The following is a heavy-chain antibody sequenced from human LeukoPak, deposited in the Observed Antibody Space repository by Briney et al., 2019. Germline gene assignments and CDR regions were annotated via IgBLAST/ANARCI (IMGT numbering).Heavy chain of an antibody. CDR2: INHSGST. Sequence: SETLSLTCAVYGGSFSGYYWSWIRQPPGKGLEWIGGINHSGSTNYNPSLKSRVTISVDTSKNQFSLKLSSVTAADTAVYYCARGLVFDYWGQGTLVTVSS. J-gene: IGHJ4*02. D-gene: IGHD6-13*01. CDR1: GGSFSGYY. V-gene: IGHV4-34*01. CDR3: ARGLVFDY.